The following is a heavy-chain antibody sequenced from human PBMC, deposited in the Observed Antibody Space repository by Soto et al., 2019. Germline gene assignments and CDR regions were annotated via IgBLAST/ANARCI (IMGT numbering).Heavy chain of an antibody. CDR1: GFTFSSYG. V-gene: IGHV3-30*18. CDR2: ISYDGSNK. J-gene: IGHJ6*02. Sequence: GGSLRLSCAASGFTFSSYGMHWVRQAPGKGLEWVAVISYDGSNKYYADSVKGRFTISRDNSKNTLYLQMNSLRAEDTAVYYCAKSRQAIYYYYYGMDVWGQGTTVTVSS. CDR3: AKSRQAIYYYYYGMDV.